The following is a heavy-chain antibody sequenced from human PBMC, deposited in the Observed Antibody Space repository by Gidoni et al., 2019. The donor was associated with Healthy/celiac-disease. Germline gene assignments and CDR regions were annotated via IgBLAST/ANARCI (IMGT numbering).Heavy chain of an antibody. CDR3: AIRAAFDI. V-gene: IGHV3-23*01. Sequence: EVQLLESGGGLVQPGGSLRLSCAASGFTFSSYAMSWVRQAPGQGLEWVSAISGSCGSTYYADSVKVRFTISRDNSKNTLYLQMNSLRSEDTAVYYCAIRAAFDIWGQGTMVTVSS. CDR2: ISGSCGST. CDR1: GFTFSSYA. J-gene: IGHJ3*02.